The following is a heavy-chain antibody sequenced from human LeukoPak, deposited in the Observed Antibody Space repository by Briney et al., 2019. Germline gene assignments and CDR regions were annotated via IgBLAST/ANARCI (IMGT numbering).Heavy chain of an antibody. CDR2: IYHSGST. J-gene: IGHJ6*03. D-gene: IGHD7-27*01. CDR1: GGSISSSNW. CDR3: ARTSTGDLRDYYYYYMDV. V-gene: IGHV4-4*02. Sequence: SETLSLTCAASGGSISSSNWWSWVRQAPGKGLEWIGQIYHSGSTNYNPSLKSRVTISVDKSKNQFSLKLSSVTAADTAVYYCARTSTGDLRDYYYYYMDVWGKGTTVTVSS.